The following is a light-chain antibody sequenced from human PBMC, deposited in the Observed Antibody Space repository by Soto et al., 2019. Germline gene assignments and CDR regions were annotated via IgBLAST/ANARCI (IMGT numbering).Light chain of an antibody. CDR3: QHYNHWPPYT. J-gene: IGKJ2*01. CDR2: GAS. V-gene: IGKV3-15*01. CDR1: QSVNTN. Sequence: EIEMTQSPATLSVSPGERATLSCRASQSVNTNLAWYQQKPGQAPRLLIYGASTRAPGIPARFSGSGSGTEFTLTVSSLQSEDFAVYYCQHYNHWPPYTFGQGTKLEIK.